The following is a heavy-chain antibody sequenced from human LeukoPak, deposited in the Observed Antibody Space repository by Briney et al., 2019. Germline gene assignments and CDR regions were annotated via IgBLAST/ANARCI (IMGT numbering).Heavy chain of an antibody. D-gene: IGHD3-22*01. CDR3: ARVASTSYYYDSSAAFDI. CDR1: GYTFTSYG. J-gene: IGHJ3*02. V-gene: IGHV1-18*01. CDR2: ISAYNGNT. Sequence: ASVKVSCKASGYTFTSYGITWVRQAPGQGLEWMGWISAYNGNTNYAQKLQGRVTMTTDTSTSTAYMELRSLRSDDTAVYYCARVASTSYYYDSSAAFDIWGQGTMVTVSS.